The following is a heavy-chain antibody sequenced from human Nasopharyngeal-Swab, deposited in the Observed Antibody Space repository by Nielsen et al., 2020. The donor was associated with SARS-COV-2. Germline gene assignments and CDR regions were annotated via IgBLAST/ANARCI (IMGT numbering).Heavy chain of an antibody. CDR1: GYTFTSYG. Sequence: APVKVSCKASGYTFTSYGISWVRQAPGQGLEWMGWISAYNGNTNYAQKLQGRVTMTTDTSTSTAYMELRSLRSDDTAVYYCARLYCGGDCSYYYYHGMDVWGQGTTVTVSS. CDR3: ARLYCGGDCSYYYYHGMDV. CDR2: ISAYNGNT. D-gene: IGHD2-21*02. J-gene: IGHJ6*02. V-gene: IGHV1-18*01.